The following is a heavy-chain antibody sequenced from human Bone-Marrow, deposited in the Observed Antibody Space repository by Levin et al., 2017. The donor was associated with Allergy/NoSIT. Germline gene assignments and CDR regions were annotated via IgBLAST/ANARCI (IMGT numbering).Heavy chain of an antibody. D-gene: IGHD2-2*01. Sequence: LRLSCIVSGGSISSGGYYWSWIRQHPGKGLEWIGYIYYSGSTYYNPSLKSRVTISVDTSKNQFSLKLSSVTAADTAVYYCARGGYCSSTSCYAVRWFDPWGQGTLVTVSS. CDR1: GGSISSGGYY. CDR3: ARGGYCSSTSCYAVRWFDP. J-gene: IGHJ5*02. CDR2: IYYSGST. V-gene: IGHV4-31*03.